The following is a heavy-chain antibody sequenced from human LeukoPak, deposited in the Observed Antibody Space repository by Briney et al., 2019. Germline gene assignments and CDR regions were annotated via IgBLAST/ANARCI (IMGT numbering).Heavy chain of an antibody. CDR1: GFTFSSYA. Sequence: AGGSLRLSCAASGFTFSSYAMSWVRQAPGKGLEWVSTVSGSGGSTYYADSVKGRFTISRDNSKKTLYLQMNSLRAEDTAVYYCAKVADYYTSGNFLYWGQGTLVTVSS. V-gene: IGHV3-23*01. J-gene: IGHJ4*02. CDR3: AKVADYYTSGNFLY. CDR2: VSGSGGST. D-gene: IGHD3-10*01.